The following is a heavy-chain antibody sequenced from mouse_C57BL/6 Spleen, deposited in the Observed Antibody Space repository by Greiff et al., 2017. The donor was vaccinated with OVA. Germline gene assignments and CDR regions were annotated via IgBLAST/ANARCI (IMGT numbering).Heavy chain of an antibody. D-gene: IGHD1-1*01. J-gene: IGHJ1*03. CDR2: IDPSDSYT. CDR3: AGSVSYGSSYGDCDV. Sequence: VQLQQPGAELVKPGASVKLSCKASGYTFTSYWMQWVKQRPGQGLEWIGEIDPSDSYTNYNHKFKGKATVTVDTSSSTAYMQLISLTSEDSAVYYCAGSVSYGSSYGDCDVWGTGTTVTVSA. V-gene: IGHV1-50*01. CDR1: GYTFTSYW.